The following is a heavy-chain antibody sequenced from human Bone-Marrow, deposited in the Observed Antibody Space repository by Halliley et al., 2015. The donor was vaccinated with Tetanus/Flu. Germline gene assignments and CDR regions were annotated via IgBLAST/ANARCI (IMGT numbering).Heavy chain of an antibody. J-gene: IGHJ4*02. CDR1: GGSISSSNW. V-gene: IGHV4-4*02. CDR3: ARQEFTEGYSSLFDS. Sequence: TLSLTCAVSGGSISSSNWWTWVRQPPGRGLEWIAEVYHSGTINYNPSLRSRVTISVDRSNNQFSLRLSSVTAADTAVYYCARQEFTEGYSSLFDSWGQGTLVTVSS. CDR2: VYHSGTI. D-gene: IGHD2-15*01.